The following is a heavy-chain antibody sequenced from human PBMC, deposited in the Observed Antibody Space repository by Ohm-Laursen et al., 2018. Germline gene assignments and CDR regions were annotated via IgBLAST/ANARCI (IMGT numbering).Heavy chain of an antibody. CDR3: ASSQSSSWYHAFDV. Sequence: GTLSLTCSVSGASISSYYWTWIRQPPGKGLEWNGHFYHSGGTNNNPSFKSRVTISIDTSKNKLSLNLNSVTAADTAVYYCASSQSSSWYHAFDVWGQGTMVTVSS. V-gene: IGHV4-4*08. CDR1: GASISSYY. J-gene: IGHJ3*01. D-gene: IGHD6-13*01. CDR2: FYHSGGT.